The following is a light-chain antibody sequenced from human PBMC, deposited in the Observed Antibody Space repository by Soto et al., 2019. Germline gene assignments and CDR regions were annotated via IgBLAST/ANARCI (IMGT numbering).Light chain of an antibody. V-gene: IGKV3-20*01. CDR3: QQYGSSPLT. J-gene: IGKJ4*01. Sequence: EIVLTQSPGTLSLSPGEGATLSCRASQSVSSSYLAWYQQKVGQAPRLLIYGASSRATGIPDRFSGSGSGTDFTLTISRLEPEDVAVYFCQQYGSSPLTFGGGTKVEIK. CDR1: QSVSSSY. CDR2: GAS.